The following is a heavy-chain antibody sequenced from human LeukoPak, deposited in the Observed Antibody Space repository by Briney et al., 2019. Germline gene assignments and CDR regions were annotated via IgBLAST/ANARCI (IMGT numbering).Heavy chain of an antibody. V-gene: IGHV4-30-4*01. CDR1: GGSISSGDHY. J-gene: IGHJ4*02. CDR2: IYYSGST. Sequence: SETLSLTCTVSGGSISSGDHYWSWIRQPPGKGLEWIGYIYYSGSTYYNPSLKSRVTISVDTSKNQFSLKLSSVTAADTAVYYCARANRGLVTDYFDYWGQGTLVTVSS. CDR3: ARANRGLVTDYFDY. D-gene: IGHD3/OR15-3a*01.